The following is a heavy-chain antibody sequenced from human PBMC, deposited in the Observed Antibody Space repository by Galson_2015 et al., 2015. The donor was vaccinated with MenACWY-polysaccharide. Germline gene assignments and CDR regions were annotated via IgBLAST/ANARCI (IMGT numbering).Heavy chain of an antibody. Sequence: LSLTCTVSGGSITGYYWSWIRQAAGKKLEWIGRIHSSGSTTNNPSLRSRVTLSVDTSKNQLSLTLNSVTAADTAIYHCARRSLGNWYFDLWGRGTLVTVSS. D-gene: IGHD7-27*01. CDR3: ARRSLGNWYFDL. CDR2: IHSSGST. J-gene: IGHJ2*01. V-gene: IGHV4-4*07. CDR1: GGSITGYY.